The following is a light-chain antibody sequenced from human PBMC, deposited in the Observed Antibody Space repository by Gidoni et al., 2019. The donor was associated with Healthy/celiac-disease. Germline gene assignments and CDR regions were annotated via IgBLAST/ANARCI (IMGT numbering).Light chain of an antibody. V-gene: IGKV1-39*01. CDR3: QQSYSTPRT. CDR2: AAS. J-gene: IGKJ2*01. CDR1: QSISSY. Sequence: DIQMTQSPSSLSASVGDRVTITCRASQSISSYLNWYQQKPGKAPKLLIYAASSLQSGVPSRFSGSGSGTDFTLTISSLQPEDFATYYCQQSYSTPRTFXQGTKLEI.